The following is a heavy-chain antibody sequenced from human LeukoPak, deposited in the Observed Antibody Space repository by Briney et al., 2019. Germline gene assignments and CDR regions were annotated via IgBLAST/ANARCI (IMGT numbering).Heavy chain of an antibody. Sequence: PSETLSLTCTVSGGSISSSSYYWGWIRQPPGKGLEWIGSIYYSGSTYYNPSLKSRVTISVDTSKNQFSLKLSSVTAADTAVYYCAREQGYCSGGSCYRYFDYWGQGTLVTVSS. D-gene: IGHD2-15*01. V-gene: IGHV4-39*07. CDR2: IYYSGST. CDR3: AREQGYCSGGSCYRYFDY. CDR1: GGSISSSSYY. J-gene: IGHJ4*02.